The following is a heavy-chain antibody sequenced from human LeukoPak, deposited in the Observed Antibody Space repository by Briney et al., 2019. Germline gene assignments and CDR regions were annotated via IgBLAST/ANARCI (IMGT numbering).Heavy chain of an antibody. J-gene: IGHJ4*02. CDR2: IYYSGST. Sequence: SETLSLTCTVSGGSISSYYWSWIRQPPGKGLEWIGYIYYSGSTNHNPSLKSRVTISVDTSKNQFSLKLSSVTAADTAVYYCARLLGSYHYYFDYWGQGTLVTVSS. V-gene: IGHV4-59*08. D-gene: IGHD1-26*01. CDR1: GGSISSYY. CDR3: ARLLGSYHYYFDY.